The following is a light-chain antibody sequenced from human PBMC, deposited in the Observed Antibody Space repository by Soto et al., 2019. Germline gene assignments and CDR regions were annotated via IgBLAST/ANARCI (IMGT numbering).Light chain of an antibody. V-gene: IGLV1-44*01. CDR1: TSNIGSSA. Sequence: QSVLTQPPSASGTPGQRVTISCSGSTSNIGSSAVNWYQQLPGTAPKLLIYANDQRPPGVPARLSGSKSGTSASLAISGLQSEDEADYYCAAWDGSLNRYVFAAGTKVTVL. CDR2: AND. J-gene: IGLJ1*01. CDR3: AAWDGSLNRYV.